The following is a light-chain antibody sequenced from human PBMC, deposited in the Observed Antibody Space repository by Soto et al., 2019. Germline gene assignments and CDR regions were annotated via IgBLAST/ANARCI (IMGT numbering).Light chain of an antibody. Sequence: DIPMTQSPSTLSASVGDRVTITXXASQSISSWLAWYQQKPGKAPKLLIYKASSLESGVPSRFSGSGSGTEFTLTISSLQPXXXATXYXQXXNSYSWTFGQGTKVEIK. J-gene: IGKJ1*01. CDR2: KAS. CDR3: QXXNSYSWT. CDR1: QSISSW. V-gene: IGKV1-5*03.